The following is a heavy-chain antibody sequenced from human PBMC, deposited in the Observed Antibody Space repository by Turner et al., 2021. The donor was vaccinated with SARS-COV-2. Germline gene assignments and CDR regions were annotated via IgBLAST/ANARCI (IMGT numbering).Heavy chain of an antibody. V-gene: IGHV1-46*01. CDR3: ASSLPAPGGVPGRLNY. D-gene: IGHD2-8*02. J-gene: IGHJ4*02. CDR2: INTSGGST. CDR1: GYTFTSCY. Sequence: QVQLVQSGAEVEKPGASVKVSCKASGYTFTSCYIRCVRQAPGQGLEWMGIINTSGGSTNYAQEFQGRVTMTRDTSTSTVYMGLSSLRSEDPAVYYCASSLPAPGGVPGRLNYWGQGALVTVSS.